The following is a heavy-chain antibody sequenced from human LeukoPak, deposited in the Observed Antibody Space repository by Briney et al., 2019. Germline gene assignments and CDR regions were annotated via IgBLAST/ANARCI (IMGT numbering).Heavy chain of an antibody. CDR3: AKVDPDPTLQLEEGGFDY. D-gene: IGHD1-1*01. V-gene: IGHV3-30*02. CDR2: IRYDGSTE. CDR1: GFTFSNYG. Sequence: PGGSLRLSCAASGFTFSNYGIHWVRQAPGKGLEWVAFIRYDGSTEYYADSVKGRFTISRDNSKNTLYLQMNSLRPEDTAMYYCAKVDPDPTLQLEEGGFDYWGQGTLVTVSS. J-gene: IGHJ4*02.